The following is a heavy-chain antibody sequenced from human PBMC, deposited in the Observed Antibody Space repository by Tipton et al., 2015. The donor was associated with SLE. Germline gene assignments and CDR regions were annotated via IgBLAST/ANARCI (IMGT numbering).Heavy chain of an antibody. V-gene: IGHV4-34*01. CDR3: ARGPDFYDSSGSYDY. Sequence: TLSLTCAVYGGSFSGYYWSWIRQPPGKGLEWIGEINHSGSTNYNPSLKSRLTISVDTSKNQFSQKLSSVTAADTAVYYCARGPDFYDSSGSYDYWGQGTLVTVPS. CDR2: INHSGST. D-gene: IGHD3-22*01. CDR1: GGSFSGYY. J-gene: IGHJ4*02.